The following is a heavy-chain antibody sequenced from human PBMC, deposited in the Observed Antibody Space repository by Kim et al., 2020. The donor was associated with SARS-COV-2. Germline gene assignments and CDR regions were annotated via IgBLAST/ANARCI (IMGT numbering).Heavy chain of an antibody. J-gene: IGHJ4*02. CDR1: GFTFDDYA. V-gene: IGHV3-9*01. D-gene: IGHD2-21*01. CDR3: AKDIRSAESILWWDY. CDR2: ISWNSGSI. Sequence: GGSLRLSCAASGFTFDDYAMHWVRQAPGKGLEWVSGISWNSGSIGYADSVKGRFTISRDNAKNSLYLQMNSLRAEDTALYYCAKDIRSAESILWWDYWGQGTLVTVSS.